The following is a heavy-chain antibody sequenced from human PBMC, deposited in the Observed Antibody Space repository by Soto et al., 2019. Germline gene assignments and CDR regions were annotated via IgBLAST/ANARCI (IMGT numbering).Heavy chain of an antibody. Sequence: SETLSLTCAVYGGSFSGYYWSWIRQPPGRGLEWIGEINHSGSTNYNPSLKSRVTISVDTSKNQFSLKLSSVTAADTAVYYCARGGTDYGDYEPYYYYGMDVWGQGTTVTVSS. J-gene: IGHJ6*02. CDR1: GGSFSGYY. V-gene: IGHV4-34*01. CDR3: ARGGTDYGDYEPYYYYGMDV. D-gene: IGHD4-17*01. CDR2: INHSGST.